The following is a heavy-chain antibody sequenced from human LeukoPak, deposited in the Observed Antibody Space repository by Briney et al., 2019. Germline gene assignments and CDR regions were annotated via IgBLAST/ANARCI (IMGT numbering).Heavy chain of an antibody. Sequence: GESLKISCKPSGYSFTSYWIGWVRQMPGKGLEWMGIIYPADSETRYSPSFQGQVTISVDKSISTAYLQWSSLKASDTAMYYCARNQIMGATRSPFDYWGQGTLVTVSS. CDR3: ARNQIMGATRSPFDY. D-gene: IGHD1-26*01. CDR2: IYPADSET. J-gene: IGHJ4*02. CDR1: GYSFTSYW. V-gene: IGHV5-51*01.